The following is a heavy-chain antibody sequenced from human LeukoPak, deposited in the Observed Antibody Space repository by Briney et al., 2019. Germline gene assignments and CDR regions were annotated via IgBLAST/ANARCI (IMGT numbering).Heavy chain of an antibody. CDR3: ARGFHYYYYGMDV. J-gene: IGHJ6*02. V-gene: IGHV4-34*01. Sequence: SETLSLTCAVYGGSITGYYWSWIRQTPGRGLEWVGEIHYTGATSYNPSLKSRATISTDTSKNQFSLKLSSVTAADTAVYYCARGFHYYYYGMDVWGQGTTVTVSS. CDR2: IHYTGAT. CDR1: GGSITGYY.